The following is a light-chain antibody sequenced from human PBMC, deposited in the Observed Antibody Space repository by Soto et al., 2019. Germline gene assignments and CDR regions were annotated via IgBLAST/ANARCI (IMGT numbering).Light chain of an antibody. CDR2: DAS. V-gene: IGKV3-11*01. CDR1: QIVSSY. J-gene: IGKJ2*01. Sequence: EIVLTQSPATLSLSPGERATLSCRASQIVSSYLAWYQQKPGQAPRLLIYDASNRATGIPARFSGSGSGPDFTLTISSLEPEDFAVYYCQQRRNWFTFGQGTKLEIK. CDR3: QQRRNWFT.